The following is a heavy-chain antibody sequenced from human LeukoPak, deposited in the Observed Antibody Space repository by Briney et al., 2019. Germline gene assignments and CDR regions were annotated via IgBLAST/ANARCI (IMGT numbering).Heavy chain of an antibody. CDR1: GFTFSSYW. CDR3: ARGANYYGSGSYSDY. CDR2: SDGSST. J-gene: IGHJ4*02. V-gene: IGHV3-74*01. Sequence: GGSLRLSCAASGFTFSSYWMHWVRQAPGKGLVNSDGSSTSYADSEKGRFTISRDNAKNTLYLQMNSLRAEDTTVYYCARGANYYGSGSYSDYWGQGTLVTVSS. D-gene: IGHD3-10*01.